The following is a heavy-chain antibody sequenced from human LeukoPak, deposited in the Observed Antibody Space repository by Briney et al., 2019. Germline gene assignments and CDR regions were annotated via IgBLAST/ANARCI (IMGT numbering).Heavy chain of an antibody. D-gene: IGHD6-13*01. CDR3: ARLSEQPGYNWFDP. V-gene: IGHV4-39*01. CDR1: GGSISGSSYY. Sequence: PSETLSLTCTVSGGSISGSSYYWGWIRQPPGKGLEWIGGIYYSGSTFYNPSLKSRVTISVETSKNQFSVTLGSVTAADTALYYCARLSEQPGYNWFDPWGQGTLVTVSA. CDR2: IYYSGST. J-gene: IGHJ5*02.